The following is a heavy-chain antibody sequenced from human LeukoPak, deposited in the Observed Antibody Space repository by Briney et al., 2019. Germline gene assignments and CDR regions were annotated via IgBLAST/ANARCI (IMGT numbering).Heavy chain of an antibody. J-gene: IGHJ5*02. CDR3: ARETTVTTFWFDP. CDR1: GSTFDDFG. V-gene: IGHV3-20*04. Sequence: PGGSLRLSCAASGSTFDDFGMSWVRQAPGKGLEWVSGINWNGGRTGYADSVKGRFIISRDNAKNSLYLQMNSLRAEDTALYYCARETTVTTFWFDPWGQGTLVTVSS. CDR2: INWNGGRT. D-gene: IGHD4-17*01.